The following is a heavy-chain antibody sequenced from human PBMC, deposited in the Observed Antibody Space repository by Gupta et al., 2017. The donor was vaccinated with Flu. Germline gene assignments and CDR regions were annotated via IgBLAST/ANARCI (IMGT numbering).Heavy chain of an antibody. V-gene: IGHV4-39*01. CDR1: GASINSRNFY. CDR3: AGRDGDY. J-gene: IGHJ4*02. CDR2: IYSNGTT. Sequence: QVQLQESGPGLVKPSETLSLTCSVSGASINSRNFYWGWVRQPPGKGLEWIGNIYSNGTTDYKPSLQSRVIISVDTSKNQLSLTLRSVAAADTAVYFCAGRDGDYWGQGTLVTVSS.